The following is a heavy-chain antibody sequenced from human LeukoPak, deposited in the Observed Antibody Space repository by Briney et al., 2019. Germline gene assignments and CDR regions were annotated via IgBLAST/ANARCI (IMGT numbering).Heavy chain of an antibody. CDR3: ARSDGSGPYYYGMDV. J-gene: IGHJ6*02. V-gene: IGHV3-33*01. CDR1: GFTFSSYG. Sequence: GGSLRLSCAASGFTFSSYGMHWVRQAPGKGLEWVAVIWYDGSNKCYADSVKGRFTISRDNSKNTLYLQMNSLRAEDTAVYYCARSDGSGPYYYGMDVWGQGTTVTVSS. CDR2: IWYDGSNK. D-gene: IGHD3-10*01.